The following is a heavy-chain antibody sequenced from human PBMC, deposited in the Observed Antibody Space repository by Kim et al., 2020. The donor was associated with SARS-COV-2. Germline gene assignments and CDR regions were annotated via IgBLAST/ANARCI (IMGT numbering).Heavy chain of an antibody. CDR2: ISWNSGSI. CDR3: AKDIGQPIAAAGTFSY. CDR1: GFTFGDYA. Sequence: GGSLRLSCAASGFTFGDYAMHWVRQAPGKGLEWVSGISWNSGSIGYADSVKGRFTISRDNAKNSLYLQMNSLRAEDTALYYCAKDIGQPIAAAGTFSYWGQGTLVTVSS. J-gene: IGHJ4*02. V-gene: IGHV3-9*01. D-gene: IGHD6-13*01.